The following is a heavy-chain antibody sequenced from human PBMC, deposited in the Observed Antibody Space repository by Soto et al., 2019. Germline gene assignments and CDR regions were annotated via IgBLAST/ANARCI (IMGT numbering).Heavy chain of an antibody. D-gene: IGHD2-15*01. CDR3: AKETYSGPLDY. Sequence: QVQLVESGGGVVQPGRSLRLSCAASGFTFSSYGMPWVRQAPGKGLEWVAVISYDGSNKYYADSVKGRFTISRDNYKNTLYLQMNSLRAEDTAVYYCAKETYSGPLDYWGQGTLVTVSS. CDR1: GFTFSSYG. V-gene: IGHV3-30*18. CDR2: ISYDGSNK. J-gene: IGHJ4*02.